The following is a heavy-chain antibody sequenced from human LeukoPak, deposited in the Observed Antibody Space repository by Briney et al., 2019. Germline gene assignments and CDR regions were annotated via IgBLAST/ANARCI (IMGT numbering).Heavy chain of an antibody. CDR3: ARDHYDSSGYYHYYYYMDA. V-gene: IGHV1-2*06. D-gene: IGHD3-22*01. J-gene: IGHJ6*03. CDR2: INPNSGGT. CDR1: GYTFTGYY. Sequence: ASVKVSCKASGYTFTGYYMHWVRQAPGQGLEWIGRINPNSGGTNYAQKFQGRVTMTRDTSISTAYMELSRLRSDDTAVYYCARDHYDSSGYYHYYYYMDAWGKGTTVTVSS.